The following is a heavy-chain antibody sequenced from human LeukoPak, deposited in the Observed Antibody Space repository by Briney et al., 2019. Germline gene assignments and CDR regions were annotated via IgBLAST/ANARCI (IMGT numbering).Heavy chain of an antibody. CDR2: INPNSGGT. Sequence: ASVKVSCKASGYTFTGYYMHWVRQAPGQGLEGMGWINPNSGGTNYAQKFQGRVTMTRDTSISTAYMELSRLRSDDTAVYYCARDRVVVAATHFDYWGQGTLVTVSS. CDR1: GYTFTGYY. J-gene: IGHJ4*02. V-gene: IGHV1-2*02. CDR3: ARDRVVVAATHFDY. D-gene: IGHD2-15*01.